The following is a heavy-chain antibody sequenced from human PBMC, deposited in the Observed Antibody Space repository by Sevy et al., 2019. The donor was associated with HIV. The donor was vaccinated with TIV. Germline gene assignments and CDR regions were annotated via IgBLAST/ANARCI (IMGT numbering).Heavy chain of an antibody. V-gene: IGHV3-30-3*01. CDR3: ARGCYYYDRSGYLNY. CDR2: ISYDGSNK. CDR1: GFTFNSYA. J-gene: IGHJ4*02. D-gene: IGHD3-22*01. Sequence: GGSLRLSCAASGFTFNSYAMHWVRQAPGKGLEWVAGISYDGSNKYYADSVKGRFTISRDSSKNTLYLQMNSLRFEDTALYYCARGCYYYDRSGYLNYWGREPWSPSPQ.